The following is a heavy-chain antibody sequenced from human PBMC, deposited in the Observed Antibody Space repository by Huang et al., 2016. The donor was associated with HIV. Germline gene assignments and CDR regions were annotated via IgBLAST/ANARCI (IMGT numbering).Heavy chain of an antibody. V-gene: IGHV4-39*02. CDR2: IYYSGTT. D-gene: IGHD3-3*01. CDR1: GDSINSNTFY. J-gene: IGHJ1*01. Sequence: LQESGPGLVGPSETLSLTCAVSGDSINSNTFYWGWIRRPPGKALEWIGSIYYSGTTYYNPALKRRARIAVDASKNRIFLHLRAVTAADTGVYYCARTGVAVSDDPEYFQHWGQGALVTIS. CDR3: ARTGVAVSDDPEYFQH.